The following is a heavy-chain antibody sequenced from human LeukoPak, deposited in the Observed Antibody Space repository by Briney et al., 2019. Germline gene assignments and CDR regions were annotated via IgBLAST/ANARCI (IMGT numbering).Heavy chain of an antibody. CDR3: ARAGPSSSWHQFDY. J-gene: IGHJ4*02. CDR1: GFTFSNYW. CDR2: IKQDGSEK. D-gene: IGHD6-13*01. Sequence: PGGSLRLSCAASGFTFSNYWMSWVCQAPGKGLEWVANIKQDGSEKYFVDSVKGRFTISRDNAKNSLYLQMNSLRAEDTAVYYCARAGPSSSWHQFDYWGQGTLVTVSS. V-gene: IGHV3-7*01.